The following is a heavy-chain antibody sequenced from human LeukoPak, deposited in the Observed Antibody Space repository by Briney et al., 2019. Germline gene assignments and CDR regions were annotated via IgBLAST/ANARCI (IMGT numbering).Heavy chain of an antibody. CDR1: GYSSGYSFSIDW. V-gene: IGHV5-51*01. J-gene: IGHJ3*01. CDR2: IYPDDSDA. CDR3: ARQPHCGDYPGDGTFDV. D-gene: IGHD4-17*01. Sequence: GESLKISCKGSGYSSGYSFSIDWIGWVRQMPGKGLEWMGIIYPDDSDARYSPSFQGQVTISVDKTISTTYLQWTSLKASDTAMYYCARQPHCGDYPGDGTFDVWGQGTMVTVSS.